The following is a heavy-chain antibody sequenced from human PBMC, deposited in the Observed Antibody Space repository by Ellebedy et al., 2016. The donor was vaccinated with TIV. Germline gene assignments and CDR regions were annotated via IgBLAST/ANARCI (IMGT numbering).Heavy chain of an antibody. CDR3: AKEVTSGVNAYDL. J-gene: IGHJ3*01. D-gene: IGHD1-14*01. CDR2: IQSDGRIT. V-gene: IGHV3-30*02. Sequence: GGSLRLSCTSSALSVSNYEMHWVRQAPGKGLEWVAVIQSDGRITLYADSVKGRFIISRDTSENTVYLQMLDLRPEDTAVYYCAKEVTSGVNAYDLWGQGTMVSVFS. CDR1: ALSVSNYE.